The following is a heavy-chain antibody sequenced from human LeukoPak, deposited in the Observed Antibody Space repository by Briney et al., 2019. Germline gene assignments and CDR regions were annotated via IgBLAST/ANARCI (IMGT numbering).Heavy chain of an antibody. D-gene: IGHD3-22*01. CDR2: INHSGST. V-gene: IGHV4-34*01. CDR1: GFTFSSYW. Sequence: GSLRLSCAASGFTFSSYWMSWVRQPPGKGLEWIGEINHSGSTNYNPSLKSRVTISVDTSNNQSSLKQRPVPAEDTAVYYCARGRDLTYYYDSSGSPGVGVDYWGQGALVTVSS. CDR3: ARGRDLTYYYDSSGSPGVGVDY. J-gene: IGHJ4*02.